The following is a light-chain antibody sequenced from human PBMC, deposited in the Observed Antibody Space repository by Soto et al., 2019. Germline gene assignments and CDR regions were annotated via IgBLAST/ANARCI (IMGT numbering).Light chain of an antibody. V-gene: IGKV1-8*01. CDR1: QGISSY. CDR3: PQYYSYPRT. J-gene: IGKJ1*01. CDR2: AAS. Sequence: AIRMTQSPSSLSASTGDRVTITCRASQGISSYLAWYQQKPGKAPKLLIYAASTLQSGVPSRFSSSGSGTDFTLTISCLQSEDFATYYCPQYYSYPRTLGQGTKVDSK.